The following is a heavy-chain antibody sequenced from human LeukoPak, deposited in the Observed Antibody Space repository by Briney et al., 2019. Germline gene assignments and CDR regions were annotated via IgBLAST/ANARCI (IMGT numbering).Heavy chain of an antibody. CDR3: ARIAAAGTSYYYYYMDV. V-gene: IGHV4-34*01. CDR1: GGSFSGYY. D-gene: IGHD6-13*01. CDR2: INHSGST. Sequence: SETLSLTCAVYGGSFSGYYWSWIRQPPGKGLEWIGEINHSGSTNYNPSLKSRVTISVDTSKNQFSLKLSSVTAADTAVYYCARIAAAGTSYYYYYMDVWGKGTTVTVSS. J-gene: IGHJ6*03.